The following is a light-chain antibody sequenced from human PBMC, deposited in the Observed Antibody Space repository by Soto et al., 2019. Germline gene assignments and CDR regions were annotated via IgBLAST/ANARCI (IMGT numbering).Light chain of an antibody. J-gene: IGKJ2*01. CDR2: GAS. Sequence: EIVMTQSPATLSVSPGERDTLSCRASQSVSSNLAWYQQKPGQAPRLLIYGASTRATGIPARFSGSGSGTEFTLTISSLQSEDFAVYYCQQYNNLPPYTFGQGTKLEFK. V-gene: IGKV3-15*01. CDR1: QSVSSN. CDR3: QQYNNLPPYT.